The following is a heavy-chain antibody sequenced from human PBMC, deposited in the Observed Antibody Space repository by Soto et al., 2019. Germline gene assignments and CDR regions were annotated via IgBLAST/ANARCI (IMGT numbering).Heavy chain of an antibody. CDR1: GFTFSSYA. D-gene: IGHD6-13*01. CDR2: ISYDGSNK. J-gene: IGHJ6*02. Sequence: GGSLRLSCAASGFTFSSYAMHWVRQAPGKGLEWVAVISYDGSNKYYADSVKGRFTISRDNSKNTLYLQMNSLRAEDTAVYYCARTFGRPSSSRPYYYYGMDVWGQGTTVTVSS. V-gene: IGHV3-30-3*01. CDR3: ARTFGRPSSSRPYYYYGMDV.